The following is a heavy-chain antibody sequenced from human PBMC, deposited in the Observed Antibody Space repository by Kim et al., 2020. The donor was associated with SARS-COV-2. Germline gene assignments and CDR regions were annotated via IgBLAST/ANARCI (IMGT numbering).Heavy chain of an antibody. D-gene: IGHD2-21*01. CDR1: GFTFSSYA. CDR2: ISGSGGST. Sequence: GGSLRLSCAASGFTFSSYAMSGVRQAPGKGLEWVSAISGSGGSTYYADSVKGRFTISRDNSKNTLYLQMNSLRAEDTAVYYCARIILWSKFDYWGQGTLVTVSS. CDR3: ARIILWSKFDY. J-gene: IGHJ4*02. V-gene: IGHV3-23*01.